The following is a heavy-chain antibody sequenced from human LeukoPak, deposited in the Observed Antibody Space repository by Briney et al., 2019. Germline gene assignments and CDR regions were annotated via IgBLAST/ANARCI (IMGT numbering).Heavy chain of an antibody. J-gene: IGHJ4*02. Sequence: SETLSLTCTVSGGSISSYYWSWIRQPPGKGLEWIGYIYYSGSTNYNPSLKSRVTISVDTSKNQFSLELSSVTAADTAVYYCARSGVRYSSSWYLVYWGQGTLVTVSS. CDR1: GGSISSYY. V-gene: IGHV4-59*01. CDR2: IYYSGST. CDR3: ARSGVRYSSSWYLVY. D-gene: IGHD6-13*01.